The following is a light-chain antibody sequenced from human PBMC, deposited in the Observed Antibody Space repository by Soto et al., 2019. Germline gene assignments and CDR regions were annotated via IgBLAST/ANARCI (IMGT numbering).Light chain of an antibody. Sequence: DLVLTQSPDSLSLSLCESSTINCKSSQSVLYSSNNKNYLAWYQQKPGQPPKLLIYWASTRESGVPDRFSGSGSGTEFTLTISSLQSEDFAVYYCQQYNNWPRTFGQGTKVDIK. CDR3: QQYNNWPRT. CDR1: QSVLYSSNNKNY. J-gene: IGKJ1*01. CDR2: WAS. V-gene: IGKV4-1*01.